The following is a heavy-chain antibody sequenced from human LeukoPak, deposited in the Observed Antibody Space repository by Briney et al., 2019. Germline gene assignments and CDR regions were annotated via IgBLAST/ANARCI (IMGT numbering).Heavy chain of an antibody. CDR2: IYHSGNT. J-gene: IGHJ4*02. V-gene: IGHV4-31*03. Sequence: PSQTLSLTCTVSGDSISNGGSISNGGHYWSWIRQFPGKGLEWIGYIYHSGNTYYNPSLESRVTISVDTSENRFSLKLTSVTAADTAVYYCARHTIASDGARLFDYWGRGTLVTVSS. CDR3: ARHTIASDGARLFDY. D-gene: IGHD4-17*01. CDR1: GDSISNGGSISNGGHY.